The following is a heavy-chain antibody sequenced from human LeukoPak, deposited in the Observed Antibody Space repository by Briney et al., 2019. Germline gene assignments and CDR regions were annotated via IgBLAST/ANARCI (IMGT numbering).Heavy chain of an antibody. V-gene: IGHV4-39*07. CDR2: IYYSGST. CDR3: ARAARTEDYFDY. J-gene: IGHJ4*02. D-gene: IGHD1-14*01. CDR1: GGSISSSSYY. Sequence: SETLSLTCTVSGGSISSSSYYWVWIRQPPGKGLEWIGSIYYSGSTYYNPSLKSRVTISVDTSKNQFSLKLSSVTAADTAVYYCARAARTEDYFDYWGQGTLVTVSS.